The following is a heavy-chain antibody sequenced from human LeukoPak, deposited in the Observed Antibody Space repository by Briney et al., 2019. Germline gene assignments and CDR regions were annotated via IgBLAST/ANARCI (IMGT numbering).Heavy chain of an antibody. D-gene: IGHD1-26*01. V-gene: IGHV4-59*01. CDR3: ARGVNSGYFDY. CDR2: IYYSGST. Sequence: SETLSLTCTVSGGSTSSYYWTWIRQPPGKGLEWIGYIYYSGSTNYNPSLKSRVTISVDTSKNQFSLKLTSVTAADTAVYYCARGVNSGYFDYCGQGTLVTVSS. CDR1: GGSTSSYY. J-gene: IGHJ4*02.